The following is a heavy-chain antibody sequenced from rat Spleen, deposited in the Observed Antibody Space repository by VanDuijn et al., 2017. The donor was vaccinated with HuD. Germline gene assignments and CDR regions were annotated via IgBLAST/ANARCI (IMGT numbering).Heavy chain of an antibody. CDR2: INYDGSST. V-gene: IGHV5-29*01. J-gene: IGHJ3*01. Sequence: EVQLVESDGGLVQPGRSLKLSCAASGFTFSDYYMAWVRQAPTKGLEWVATINYDGSSTYYRDSVKGRFTISRDNAKSTLHLQMDSLRSEDTATYYCVRRGTMGMANWFAYWGQGTLVTVSS. D-gene: IGHD1-7*01. CDR3: VRRGTMGMANWFAY. CDR1: GFTFSDYY.